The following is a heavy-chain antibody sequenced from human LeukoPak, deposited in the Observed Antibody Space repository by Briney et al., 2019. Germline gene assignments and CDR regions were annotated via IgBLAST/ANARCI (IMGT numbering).Heavy chain of an antibody. CDR2: IYYSGST. Sequence: PSETLSLTCTVSGGSISSDDYYWSWIRQPPGKGLEWIGYIYYSGSTYYNPSLKSRITISVDTSKNQFSLKLSSVTAADTAVYYCARDPDSSGHGYFDLWGRGTLVTVSS. V-gene: IGHV4-30-4*01. D-gene: IGHD3-22*01. CDR1: GGSISSDDYY. J-gene: IGHJ2*01. CDR3: ARDPDSSGHGYFDL.